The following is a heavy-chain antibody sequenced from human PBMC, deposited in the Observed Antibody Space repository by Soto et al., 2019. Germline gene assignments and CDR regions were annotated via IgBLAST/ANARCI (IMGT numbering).Heavy chain of an antibody. V-gene: IGHV1-69*01. J-gene: IGHJ6*02. CDR3: ARMVVTATAGYYYYGMDV. CDR2: IIPIFGTA. Sequence: VQLVQSGAEVKKPGSSVKVSCKASGGTFSSYAISWVRQAPGQGLEWMGGIIPIFGTANYAQKFQGRVTITADESTSTAYMELSSLRSEDTAVYYCARMVVTATAGYYYYGMDVWGQGTTVTVSS. CDR1: GGTFSSYA. D-gene: IGHD2-21*02.